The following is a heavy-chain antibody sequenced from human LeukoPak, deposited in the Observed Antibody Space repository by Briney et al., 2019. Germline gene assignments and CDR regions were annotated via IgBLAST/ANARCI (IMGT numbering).Heavy chain of an antibody. D-gene: IGHD4-11*01. V-gene: IGHV1-8*01. CDR2: MNPNSGNT. J-gene: IGHJ4*02. CDR1: GYTFTSYD. CDR3: ARGGGFDYNVDY. Sequence: ASVKVSCKASGYTFTSYDINWVRQATGQGLEWMGWMNPNSGNTGYAQKFQGRVTMTRNTSISTAYMGLSSLRSEDTAVYYCARGGGFDYNVDYWGQGTLVTVSS.